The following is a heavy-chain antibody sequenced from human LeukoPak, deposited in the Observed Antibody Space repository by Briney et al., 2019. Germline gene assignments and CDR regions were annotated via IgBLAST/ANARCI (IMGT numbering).Heavy chain of an antibody. V-gene: IGHV4-61*02. D-gene: IGHD6-13*01. CDR3: ARYAAKAEYFQH. J-gene: IGHJ1*01. CDR2: IYTSGST. Sequence: PSETLSLTCTVSGGSISSGSYYWSWIRQPARKGLEWIGRIYTSGSTNYNPSLKSRVTISVDTSKNQFSLKLSSVTAADTAVYYCARYAAKAEYFQHWGQGTLVTVSS. CDR1: GGSISSGSYY.